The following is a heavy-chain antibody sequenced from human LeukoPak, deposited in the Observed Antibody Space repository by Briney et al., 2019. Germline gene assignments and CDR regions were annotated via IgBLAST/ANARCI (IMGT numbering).Heavy chain of an antibody. CDR3: AKDDPSGYDLYYFDY. V-gene: IGHV3-23*01. D-gene: IGHD5-12*01. CDR2: ISGSGGST. CDR1: GFTFSSYA. Sequence: GGSLRLSCAASGFTFSSYAMSWVRQAPGKGLEWVSAISGSGGSTYYADSVKGRFTISRDNSKNTLYLQMSSLRAEDTAVYYCAKDDPSGYDLYYFDYWGQGTLVTVSS. J-gene: IGHJ4*02.